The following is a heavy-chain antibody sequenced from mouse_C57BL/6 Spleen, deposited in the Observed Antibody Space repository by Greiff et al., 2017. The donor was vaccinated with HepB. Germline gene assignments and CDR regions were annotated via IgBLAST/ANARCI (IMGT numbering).Heavy chain of an antibody. CDR3: VFITTVVATRYFDY. CDR1: GYAFSSSW. V-gene: IGHV1-82*01. J-gene: IGHJ2*01. D-gene: IGHD1-1*01. CDR2: IYPGDGDT. Sequence: QVQLKESGPELVKPGASVKISCKASGYAFSSSWMNWVKQRPGKGLEWIGRIYPGDGDTNYNGKFKGKATLTADKSSSTAYMQLSSLTSEDSAVYFCVFITTVVATRYFDYWGQGTTLTVSS.